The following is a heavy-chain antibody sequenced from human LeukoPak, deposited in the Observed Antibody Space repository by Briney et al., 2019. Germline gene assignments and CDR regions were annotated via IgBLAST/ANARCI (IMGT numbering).Heavy chain of an antibody. V-gene: IGHV3-21*03. J-gene: IGHJ5*02. CDR1: GFTFRTYT. Sequence: PGGSLRLSCAASGFTFRTYTMSWVRQAPGKGLECVSSISSSSGHIYYADSVKGRFTISRDNAKNSLFLQMNSLRDEDTAVYYCTTEEVYDTLTATPWGQGTLATVSS. CDR2: ISSSSGHI. D-gene: IGHD3-9*01. CDR3: TTEEVYDTLTATP.